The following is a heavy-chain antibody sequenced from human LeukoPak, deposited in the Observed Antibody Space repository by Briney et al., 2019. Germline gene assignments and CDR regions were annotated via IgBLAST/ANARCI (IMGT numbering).Heavy chain of an antibody. CDR3: ATQYLDF. CDR1: GFTFSSYE. V-gene: IGHV3-48*03. J-gene: IGHJ4*02. D-gene: IGHD2/OR15-2a*01. CDR2: ISSSSSTI. Sequence: GGSLRLSCAASGFTFSSYEMNWVRQSPGKGLEWISYISSSSSTIYYADSVKGRFTISRDNAKNSLYLQMNSLRADDTAVYYCATQYLDFWGQGTLVTVSS.